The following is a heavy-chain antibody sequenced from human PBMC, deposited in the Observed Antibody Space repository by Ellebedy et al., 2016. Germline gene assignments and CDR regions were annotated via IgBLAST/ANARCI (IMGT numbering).Heavy chain of an antibody. Sequence: GGSLRLSXAASGFTFSRHAMHWVRQAPGKGLEWVAVISSDGSQKDSVDSVKGRFTISRDNSKNTLYLQMNSLRVEDTAVYYCAKVSYSSIFTAGGWFDPWGQGTLVTVTS. CDR2: ISSDGSQK. J-gene: IGHJ5*02. CDR3: AKVSYSSIFTAGGWFDP. V-gene: IGHV3-30*18. CDR1: GFTFSRHA. D-gene: IGHD3-9*01.